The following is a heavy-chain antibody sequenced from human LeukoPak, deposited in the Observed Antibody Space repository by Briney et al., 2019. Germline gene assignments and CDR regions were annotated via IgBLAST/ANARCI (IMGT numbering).Heavy chain of an antibody. V-gene: IGHV3-23*01. D-gene: IGHD3-10*01. Sequence: GGSLRLSCAASGFTFSSYAMSWVRQAPGKGLEWVSAISGSGGSTYYADSVKGRFTISRDNAKNSLYLQMNSLRAEDTAVYYCARDQVLLWFGELSYYYYGMDVWGQGTTVTVSS. CDR1: GFTFSSYA. CDR3: ARDQVLLWFGELSYYYYGMDV. J-gene: IGHJ6*02. CDR2: ISGSGGST.